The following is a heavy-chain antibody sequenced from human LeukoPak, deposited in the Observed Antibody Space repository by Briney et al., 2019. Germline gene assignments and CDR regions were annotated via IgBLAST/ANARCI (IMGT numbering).Heavy chain of an antibody. J-gene: IGHJ3*02. D-gene: IGHD2-8*01. V-gene: IGHV1-2*02. CDR1: GYTFTGYY. CDR2: INPNSGGT. CDR3: AREISEGSYCTNGVCYMVAGTSAFDI. Sequence: GSSVKVSCKASGYTFTGYYMHWVRQAPGQGLEWMGWINPNSGGTNYAQKFQGRVTMTRDTSISTAYMELSRLRSDDTAVYYCAREISEGSYCTNGVCYMVAGTSAFDIWGQGTMVTVSS.